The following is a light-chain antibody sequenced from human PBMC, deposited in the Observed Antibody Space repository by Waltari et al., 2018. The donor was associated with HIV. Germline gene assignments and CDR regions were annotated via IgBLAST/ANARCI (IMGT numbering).Light chain of an antibody. CDR3: AGWDDRVDCPV. Sequence: QSVLTQPPSASGTPGQRVTSSCSGGSSNSGSNAVSWYPQLTGTAPKLLIYSENQRPSGLPDRFSGSKSGPSASLAISGLQSEDEAYYHCAGWDDRVDCPVFCGGTILTVL. J-gene: IGLJ3*02. CDR2: SEN. V-gene: IGLV1-44*01. CDR1: SSNSGSNA.